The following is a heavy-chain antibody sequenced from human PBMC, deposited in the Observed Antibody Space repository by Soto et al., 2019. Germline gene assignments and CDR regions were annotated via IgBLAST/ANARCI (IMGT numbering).Heavy chain of an antibody. CDR2: IYYSGST. D-gene: IGHD2-21*02. CDR3: ARGVYCGGDCYPFDY. Sequence: PSETLSLTCTVSGGSISSYYWSWIRQPPGKGLEWIGYIYYSGSTNYNPSLKSRVTISVDTSKNQFSLKLSSVTAADTAVYYCARGVYCGGDCYPFDYWGQGTLVTVSS. CDR1: GGSISSYY. V-gene: IGHV4-59*01. J-gene: IGHJ4*02.